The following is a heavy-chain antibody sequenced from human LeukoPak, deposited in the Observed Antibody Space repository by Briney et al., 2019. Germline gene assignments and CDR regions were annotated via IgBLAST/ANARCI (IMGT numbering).Heavy chain of an antibody. D-gene: IGHD2-15*01. Sequence: SETLSLTCAVYGGSFSGYYWGWIRQPPGKGLEWIGSIYYSGSTYYNPSLKSRVTISVDTSRNQFSLKVNSVTAADTAVYYCARGYLVVVAAHWFDPWGQGTLVTVSS. CDR1: GGSFSGYY. CDR3: ARGYLVVVAAHWFDP. CDR2: IYYSGST. J-gene: IGHJ5*02. V-gene: IGHV4-34*01.